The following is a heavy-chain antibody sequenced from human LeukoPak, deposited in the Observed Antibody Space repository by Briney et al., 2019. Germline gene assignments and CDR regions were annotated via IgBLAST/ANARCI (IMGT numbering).Heavy chain of an antibody. CDR2: IIPILGIA. Sequence: SVKVSCKASIGTLTSYTIRWVRQAPAHRHEWLVRIIPILGIANYAQKFQGRVTTTADKSTRTAYMELSRLRSEHTAVYYSAREGIVVVVAAANWFDPWGQGTLVTVSS. J-gene: IGHJ5*02. CDR1: IGTLTSYT. CDR3: AREGIVVVVAAANWFDP. V-gene: IGHV1-69*04. D-gene: IGHD2-15*01.